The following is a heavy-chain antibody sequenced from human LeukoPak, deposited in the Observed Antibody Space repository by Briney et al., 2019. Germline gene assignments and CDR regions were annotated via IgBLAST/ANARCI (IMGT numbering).Heavy chain of an antibody. CDR2: ISAYNGNT. V-gene: IGHV1-18*01. D-gene: IGHD6-19*01. Sequence: ASVKVSCKASGYTFTSYGIIWVRQAPGQGLEWMGWISAYNGNTNYAQKLQGRVTMTTDTSTSTAYMELRSLRSDDAAVYYCARFPQEGIAVAAIDYWGQGTLVTVSS. CDR3: ARFPQEGIAVAAIDY. CDR1: GYTFTSYG. J-gene: IGHJ4*02.